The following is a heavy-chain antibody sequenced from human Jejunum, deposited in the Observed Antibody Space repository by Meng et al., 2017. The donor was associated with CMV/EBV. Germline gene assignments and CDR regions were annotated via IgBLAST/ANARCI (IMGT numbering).Heavy chain of an antibody. CDR3: VKESAQLVLDD. J-gene: IGHJ4*02. CDR2: ISWNSGTI. CDR1: GFTFDDYA. V-gene: IGHV3-9*01. D-gene: IGHD6-6*01. Sequence: CATSGFTFDDYAMHWVRQAPGKGLEWVSRISWNSGTIAYADSVRGRFTISRDNAKNSLYMQMTSLRTEDTALYYCVKESAQLVLDDWGQGTLVTVSS.